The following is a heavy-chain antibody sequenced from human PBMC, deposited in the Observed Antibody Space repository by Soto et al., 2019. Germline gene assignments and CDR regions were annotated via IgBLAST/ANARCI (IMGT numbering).Heavy chain of an antibody. CDR2: IYHSGST. V-gene: IGHV4-30-2*01. CDR3: ARGGDYYGSGSYSVFDI. J-gene: IGHJ3*02. CDR1: GVSISSGGYS. D-gene: IGHD3-10*01. Sequence: SETLSLTCVVYGVSISSGGYSWSWIRQPPGKGLEWIGNIYHSGSTYYKPSLKSRVTISVDRSKKQISLKLSSVTAADTAVYYCARGGDYYGSGSYSVFDIWGQGTMVTVSS.